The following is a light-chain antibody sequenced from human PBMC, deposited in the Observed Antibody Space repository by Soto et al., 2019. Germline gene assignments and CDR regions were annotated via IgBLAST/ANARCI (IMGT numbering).Light chain of an antibody. Sequence: DIQMTQSPSTLSASVGDRVTITCRASQSISSWLAWYQQKPGKAPNLLIYNASSLESGGPSRFSGGGSGTEFALTISRLQPDDLATYYCQQYNRYPLTFSGGTKVEIK. CDR1: QSISSW. CDR3: QQYNRYPLT. J-gene: IGKJ4*01. CDR2: NAS. V-gene: IGKV1-5*03.